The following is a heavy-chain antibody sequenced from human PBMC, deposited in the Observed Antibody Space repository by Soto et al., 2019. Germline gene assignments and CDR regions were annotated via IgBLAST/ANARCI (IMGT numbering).Heavy chain of an antibody. CDR3: TRDTLSLWY. D-gene: IGHD3-16*02. Sequence: PGGSLRLCCTASGFTFGDYAMSWFRQAPGKGLELVGFIRSKAYGGTTEYVASVKGRFTISRDDSKIIAYLQMNSLYTEDTGVYYCTRDTLSLWYWGQGTLVTVSS. J-gene: IGHJ4*02. CDR2: IRSKAYGGTT. V-gene: IGHV3-49*03. CDR1: GFTFGDYA.